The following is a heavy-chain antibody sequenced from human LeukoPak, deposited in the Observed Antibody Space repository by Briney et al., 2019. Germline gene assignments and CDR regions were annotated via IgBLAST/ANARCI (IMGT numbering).Heavy chain of an antibody. CDR2: INHSGST. Sequence: PADTLSLLCAVYGVSYCNYYLSCIREPPGKGLEWIGEINHSGSTNYHPSLKSRVTISVDTSKNQYSPKLSSLTAAYTAVYYCASSTRRGDACDIWGERTMVTVSS. CDR3: ASSTRRGDACDI. V-gene: IGHV4-34*01. J-gene: IGHJ3*02. CDR1: GVSYCNYY.